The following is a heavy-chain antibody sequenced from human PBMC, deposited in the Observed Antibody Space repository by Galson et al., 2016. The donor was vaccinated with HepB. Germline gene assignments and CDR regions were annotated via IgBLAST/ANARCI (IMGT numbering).Heavy chain of an antibody. V-gene: IGHV3-66*01. CDR2: IYSGGST. J-gene: IGHJ6*02. CDR1: GFTFSTNW. D-gene: IGHD5-18*01. Sequence: SLRISCAASGFTFSTNWMSWVRQAPGKGLEWASVIYSGGSTYYADSVKGRFIISSDNSKNTLYLQMNSLSAEDTAVYYCARGGRDTAMDYYYYGMDVWGQGTTVTVSS. CDR3: ARGGRDTAMDYYYYGMDV.